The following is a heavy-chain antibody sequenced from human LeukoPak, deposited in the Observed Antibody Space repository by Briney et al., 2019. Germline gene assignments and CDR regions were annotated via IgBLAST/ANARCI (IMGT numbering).Heavy chain of an antibody. Sequence: GGPLRLSCAASGFTVSSNYMSWVRQAPGKGLEWVSVIYSGGTTYYADSVKGRFTISRDNSKNTLYLQMNSLRAEDTAVYYCAREQRRGYAFDIWGQGTMVTVSS. V-gene: IGHV3-66*01. D-gene: IGHD3-10*01. J-gene: IGHJ3*02. CDR1: GFTVSSNY. CDR3: AREQRRGYAFDI. CDR2: IYSGGTT.